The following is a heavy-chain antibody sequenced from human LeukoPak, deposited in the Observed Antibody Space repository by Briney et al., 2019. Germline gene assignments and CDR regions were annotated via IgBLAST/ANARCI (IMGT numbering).Heavy chain of an antibody. V-gene: IGHV4-4*02. CDR3: ARGTCGSQSYNFDD. CDR2: IHASGST. CDR1: GGSISSSNW. D-gene: IGHD2-21*01. Sequence: SETQSLTCAVSGGSISSSNWWSWVRQPPGKRLELIGEIHASGSTNYNPSLKSRVTISVDKSKNQFSLKLNSVTAADTAVYYCARGTCGSQSYNFDDWGQGTLVTVSS. J-gene: IGHJ4*02.